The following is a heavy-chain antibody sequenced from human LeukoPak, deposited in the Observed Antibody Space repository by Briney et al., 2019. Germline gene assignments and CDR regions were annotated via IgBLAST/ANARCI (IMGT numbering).Heavy chain of an antibody. CDR3: ARDHTETSSLNFRNYYYYGMDI. D-gene: IGHD4-11*01. CDR1: GGSIRSDDYS. V-gene: IGHV4-31*03. CDR2: IYYSGST. J-gene: IGHJ6*02. Sequence: SETLSLTCTVSGGSIRSDDYSWNWIRQHPGKGLEWIGYIYYSGSTYYNPSLTSRVTMSVDTSKNQFSLKLSSVTAADTAIYYCARDHTETSSLNFRNYYYYGMDIWGQGTTVIVSS.